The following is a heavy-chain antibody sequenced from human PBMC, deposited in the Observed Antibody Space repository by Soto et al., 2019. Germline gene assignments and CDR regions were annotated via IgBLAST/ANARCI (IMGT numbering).Heavy chain of an antibody. D-gene: IGHD3-10*01. CDR2: IDYRGST. CDR1: GDSMSSCNYY. CDR3: ARHTGPSLAYFDIDF. V-gene: IGHV4-39*01. Sequence: SXTLSLTCSVSGDSMSSCNYYWCWIRQPPRKRLEWSGSIDYRGSTSYSPSLKSRVTMSVDTSKIQFSLNLNSVTAADSAVYSCARHTGPSLAYFDIDFWGQGPTVTVSS. J-gene: IGHJ6*02.